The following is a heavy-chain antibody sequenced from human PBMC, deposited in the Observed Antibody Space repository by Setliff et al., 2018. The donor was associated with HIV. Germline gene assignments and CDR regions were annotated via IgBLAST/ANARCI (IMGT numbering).Heavy chain of an antibody. CDR1: GYTFTSYD. J-gene: IGHJ4*02. D-gene: IGHD3-16*01. CDR2: MNPNSGNT. V-gene: IGHV1-8*01. Sequence: ASVKVSCKASGYTFTSYDINWVRQATGQGLEWMGWMNPNSGNTGYAQKFQGRVTITADRSIDIAYMKLSSLTSEDTAMYFCAWGTQRPIDSWGQGTLVTVSS. CDR3: AWGTQRPIDS.